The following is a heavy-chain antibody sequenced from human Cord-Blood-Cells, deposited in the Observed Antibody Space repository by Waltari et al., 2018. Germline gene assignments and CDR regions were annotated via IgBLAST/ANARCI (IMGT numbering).Heavy chain of an antibody. CDR2: MNPNSVKE. D-gene: IGHD6-13*01. CDR3: ARGVRGSYSSSFRYQH. CDR1: GYTFTSYD. J-gene: IGHJ1*01. V-gene: IGHV1-8*01. Sequence: QVQLVQSGAEVKKPGASVKVSCKDSGYTFTSYDINWVRQATGQGLEWMGWMNPNSVKEGNAQRFQGRVTMTRNTSIGTAYMGLSSLRSEDTAVYYCARGVRGSYSSSFRYQHWGQGTLVTVSS.